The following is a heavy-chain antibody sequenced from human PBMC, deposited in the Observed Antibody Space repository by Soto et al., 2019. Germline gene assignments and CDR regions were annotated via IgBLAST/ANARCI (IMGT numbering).Heavy chain of an antibody. Sequence: GGSRRLSCAASGFTFSSYSMNWVRQAPGKGLEWVSSISSSSSYIYYADSVKGRFTISRDNAKNSLYLQMNSLRAEDTAVYYCARDTGLLFLLDDAFDIWGQGTMVTVSS. CDR1: GFTFSSYS. J-gene: IGHJ3*02. CDR3: ARDTGLLFLLDDAFDI. D-gene: IGHD2-21*02. V-gene: IGHV3-21*01. CDR2: ISSSSSYI.